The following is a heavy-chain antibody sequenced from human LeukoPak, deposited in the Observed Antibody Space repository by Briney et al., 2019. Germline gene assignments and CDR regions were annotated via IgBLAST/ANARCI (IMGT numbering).Heavy chain of an antibody. CDR1: GYTFNSYS. J-gene: IGHJ4*02. V-gene: IGHV3-48*01. Sequence: PGRSLRLSCAASGYTFNSYSMDWVLQAPGKGLEWVSYISSSSNTIYYADSVKGRFTISRDNAKNSLYLQMNSLRAEDTAVYYCAREFLGYWGQGTLVTVSS. CDR3: AREFLGY. D-gene: IGHD3-16*01. CDR2: ISSSSNTI.